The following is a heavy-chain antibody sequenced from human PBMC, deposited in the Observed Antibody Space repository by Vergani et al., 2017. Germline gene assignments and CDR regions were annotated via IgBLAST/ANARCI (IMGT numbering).Heavy chain of an antibody. CDR3: ARGYYDFWSGYYQGNWFDP. D-gene: IGHD3-3*01. CDR1: GFTFDDYA. CDR2: ISWNSGSI. V-gene: IGHV3-9*01. J-gene: IGHJ5*02. Sequence: EVQLVESGGGLVQPGRSLRLSCAASGFTFDDYAMHWVRQAPGKGLEWVSGISWNSGSIGYADSVKGRFTISRDNAKNSLYLQMNSLRAEDTAVYYCARGYYDFWSGYYQGNWFDPWGQGTLVTVSS.